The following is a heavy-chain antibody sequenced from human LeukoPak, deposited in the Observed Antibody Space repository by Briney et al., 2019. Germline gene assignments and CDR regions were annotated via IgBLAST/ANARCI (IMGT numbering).Heavy chain of an antibody. CDR3: TRRLDD. J-gene: IGHJ4*02. V-gene: IGHV3-7*01. CDR2: INHDNTEN. D-gene: IGHD3-16*01. CDR1: GFTFSSYS. Sequence: PGGSLRLSCAASGFTFSSYSMNWVRQAPGKGLEWVANINHDNTENNYLDSVKGRFTISRDNAQNSLYLQLNGLRVEDTAVYYCTRRLDDWGQGTLVTVSS.